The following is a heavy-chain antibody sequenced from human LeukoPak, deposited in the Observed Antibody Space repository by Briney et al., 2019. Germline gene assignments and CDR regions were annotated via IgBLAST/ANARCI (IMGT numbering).Heavy chain of an antibody. CDR1: GSTFSSHS. D-gene: IGHD4-17*01. CDR3: ARDRWDDYGDYVPYYYYGMDV. CDR2: ISNTGSVI. V-gene: IGHV3-48*01. J-gene: IGHJ6*02. Sequence: GGSLRLSCAASGSTFSSHSMNWVRQAPGKGLEWISYISNTGSVIYYADSVKGRFTISRDNSKNTLYLQMNSLRAEDTAVYYCARDRWDDYGDYVPYYYYGMDVWGQGTTVTVSS.